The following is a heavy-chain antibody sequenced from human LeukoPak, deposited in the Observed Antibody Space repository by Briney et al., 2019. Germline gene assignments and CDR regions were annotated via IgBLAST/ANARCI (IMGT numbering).Heavy chain of an antibody. V-gene: IGHV3-74*01. CDR2: IIGDGSST. J-gene: IGHJ5*02. D-gene: IGHD3-3*01. CDR1: GFTFSSYW. CDR3: ARGGSGNYYTT. Sequence: GGSLRLSCAASGFTFSSYWMFWVRQAPGKGLLWVSRIIGDGSSTGYAESVKGRFTISRDNAKNTLYLQMNSLRAEDTAVYYCARGGSGNYYTTWGQGTLVTVSS.